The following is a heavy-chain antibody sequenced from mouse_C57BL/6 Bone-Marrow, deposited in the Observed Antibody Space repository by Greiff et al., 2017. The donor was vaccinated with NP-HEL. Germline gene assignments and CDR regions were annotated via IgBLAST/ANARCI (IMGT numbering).Heavy chain of an antibody. J-gene: IGHJ1*03. CDR3: ARDASYYGSSWYFDV. CDR1: GFTFSDFY. D-gene: IGHD1-1*01. Sequence: EVHLVESGGGLVQSGRSLRLSCATSGFTFSDFYMEWVRQAPGKGLEWIAASRNKANDYTTEYSASVKGRFIVSRDTSPSILYLQMNALRAEDTAIYYCARDASYYGSSWYFDVWGTGTTVTVSS. CDR2: SRNKANDYTT. V-gene: IGHV7-1*01.